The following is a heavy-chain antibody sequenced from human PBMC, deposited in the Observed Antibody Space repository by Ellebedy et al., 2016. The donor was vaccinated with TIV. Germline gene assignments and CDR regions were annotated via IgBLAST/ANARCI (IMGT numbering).Heavy chain of an antibody. CDR3: ARGPRFGESSFDY. D-gene: IGHD3-10*01. CDR1: GFTFSNYG. Sequence: GESLKISCAASGFTFSNYGMHWVRQAPGKGLEWVAAIRNDGNNAYYADSVKGRFTISRDNAKNSLSLQMNSLRDEDTAVYYCARGPRFGESSFDYWGQGTLVTVSS. V-gene: IGHV3-33*01. CDR2: IRNDGNNA. J-gene: IGHJ4*02.